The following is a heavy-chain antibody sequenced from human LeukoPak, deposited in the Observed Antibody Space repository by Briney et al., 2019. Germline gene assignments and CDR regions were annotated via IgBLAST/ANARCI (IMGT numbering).Heavy chain of an antibody. CDR2: INHSGST. CDR1: GGSFSGYY. V-gene: IGHV4-34*01. J-gene: IGHJ4*02. Sequence: SETLSLTCAVYGGSFSGYYWSWIRQPPGKGLEWIGEINHSGSTNYNPSLKSRVTISVDTSKNQFSLKLSSVTAADTAVYYCARGRTSGSYIHWGQGTLVTVSS. CDR3: ARGRTSGSYIH. D-gene: IGHD3-10*01.